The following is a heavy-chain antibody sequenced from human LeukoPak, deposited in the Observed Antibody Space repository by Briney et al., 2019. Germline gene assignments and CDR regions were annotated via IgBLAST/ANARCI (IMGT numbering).Heavy chain of an antibody. Sequence: GGSLRLSCAASGFTFSSYSMNWVRQAPGKGLEWVSSISGSSDFIYYADSMKGRFTISRDNAKNSLYLQMNSLRAEDTAVYYCARDDTLSFDFWSGYSVYYMDVWGKGTTVTVSS. CDR1: GFTFSSYS. J-gene: IGHJ6*03. D-gene: IGHD3-3*01. V-gene: IGHV3-21*01. CDR2: ISGSSDFI. CDR3: ARDDTLSFDFWSGYSVYYMDV.